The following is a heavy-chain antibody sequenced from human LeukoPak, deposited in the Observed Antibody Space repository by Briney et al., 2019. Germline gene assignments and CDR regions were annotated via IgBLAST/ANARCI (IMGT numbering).Heavy chain of an antibody. CDR1: GGSFSGYY. D-gene: IGHD3-22*01. CDR2: INHSGST. Sequence: SETLSLTCAVYGGSFSGYYWSWIRQPPGKGLECIGEINHSGSTNYNPSLKSRVTIPVTTPKNQFSLKLSSVTAADTAVYYCARGYLWYYYDSSGYYGYWGQGTLVTVSS. CDR3: ARGYLWYYYDSSGYYGY. J-gene: IGHJ4*02. V-gene: IGHV4-34*01.